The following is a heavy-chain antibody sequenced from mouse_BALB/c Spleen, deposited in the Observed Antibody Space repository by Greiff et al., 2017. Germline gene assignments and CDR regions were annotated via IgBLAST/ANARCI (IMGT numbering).Heavy chain of an antibody. CDR3: AREDYYGSSYDAMDY. V-gene: IGHV1-9*01. J-gene: IGHJ4*01. CDR2: ILPGSGST. CDR1: GYTFSSYW. D-gene: IGHD1-1*01. Sequence: QVQLQQSGAELMKPGASVKISCKATGYTFSSYWIEWVKQRPGHGLEWIGEILPGSGSTNYNEKFKGKATFTADTSSNTAYMQLSSLTSEDSAVYYCAREDYYGSSYDAMDYWGQGTSVTVSS.